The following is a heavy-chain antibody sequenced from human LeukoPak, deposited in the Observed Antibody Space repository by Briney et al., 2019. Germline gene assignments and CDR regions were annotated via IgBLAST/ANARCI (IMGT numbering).Heavy chain of an antibody. V-gene: IGHV3-48*01. CDR1: GFTFRKYG. D-gene: IGHD6-6*01. Sequence: GGSLRLSCAASGFTFRKYGMDWVRQAPGKGLEWVSYISSSSSSIYYADPVKGRFTISRDNAKNSLFLQMNSLRAEDTAVYYCARGGAARPDYWGQGTLVTVSS. CDR2: ISSSSSSI. CDR3: ARGGAARPDY. J-gene: IGHJ4*02.